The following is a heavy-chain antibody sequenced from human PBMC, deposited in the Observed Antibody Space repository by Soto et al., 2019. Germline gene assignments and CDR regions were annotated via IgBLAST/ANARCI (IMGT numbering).Heavy chain of an antibody. J-gene: IGHJ2*01. V-gene: IGHV3-72*01. Sequence: GGSLRLSCAGSGFTLSDHYIDWVRQAPGKGLEWVGRSRDKPQGYSTAYAASVKGRFTISRDNSTNTLYLHMNSLRADDTAVYYCARHLGQYNYDSSGYRYVGYFDLWGRGTLVTVSS. CDR1: GFTLSDHY. CDR3: ARHLGQYNYDSSGYRYVGYFDL. D-gene: IGHD3-22*01. CDR2: SRDKPQGYST.